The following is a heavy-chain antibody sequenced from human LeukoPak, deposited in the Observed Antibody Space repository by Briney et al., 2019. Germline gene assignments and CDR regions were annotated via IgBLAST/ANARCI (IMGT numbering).Heavy chain of an antibody. V-gene: IGHV3-23*01. CDR2: ISGGGDNT. CDR3: AKPVDGASVQRYFQH. D-gene: IGHD1-1*01. J-gene: IGHJ1*01. CDR1: GFIFSRYA. Sequence: GGSLRLSCAASGFIFSRYAMSWVRQAPGKGLEWVSAISGGGDNTYYADSVRGRFTISRDNSKNTLFLQMNSLRAEDTAIYYCAKPVDGASVQRYFQHWGQGNLVTVSS.